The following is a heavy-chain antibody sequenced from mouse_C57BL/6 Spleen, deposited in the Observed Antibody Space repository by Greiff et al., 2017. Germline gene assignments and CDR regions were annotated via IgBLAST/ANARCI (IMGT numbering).Heavy chain of an antibody. J-gene: IGHJ4*01. CDR1: GFTFSSYG. V-gene: IGHV5-6*01. Sequence: EVQGVESGGDLVKPGGSLKLSCAASGFTFSSYGMSWVRQTPDKRLEWVATISSGGSYTYYPDSVKGRFTISRDNAKNTLYLQMSSLKSEDTAMYYCARRGLRPYAMDYWGQGTSVTVSS. D-gene: IGHD2-2*01. CDR3: ARRGLRPYAMDY. CDR2: ISSGGSYT.